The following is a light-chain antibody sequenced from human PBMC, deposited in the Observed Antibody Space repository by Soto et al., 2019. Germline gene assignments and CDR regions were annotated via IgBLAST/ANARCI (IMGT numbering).Light chain of an antibody. J-gene: IGLJ1*01. CDR1: SSDVGSYNL. CDR2: EGS. V-gene: IGLV2-23*01. CDR3: CSYAGRSTYV. Sequence: QSVLTQPASVSGSPGQSITISCTGTSSDVGSYNLVSWYQQHPGKAPKLMIYEGSKRPSGVSNRFSGSKSGNTAALTIAGLQAEDEAYYYCCSYAGRSTYVFGTGTKVTVL.